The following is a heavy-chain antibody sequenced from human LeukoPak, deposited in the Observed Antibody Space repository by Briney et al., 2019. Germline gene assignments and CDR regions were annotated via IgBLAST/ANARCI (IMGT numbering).Heavy chain of an antibody. Sequence: GASLKVSCKASGYTFTSYGISWVRQAPGQGLEWMGWISAYNGNTNYAQKLKGRVTMTTDTSTSTAYMELRSLRSDDTAVYYCARSVGFRLGELSTSFDCWGQRTLVTVSS. J-gene: IGHJ4*02. V-gene: IGHV1-18*01. D-gene: IGHD3-16*02. CDR2: ISAYNGNT. CDR3: ARSVGFRLGELSTSFDC. CDR1: GYTFTSYG.